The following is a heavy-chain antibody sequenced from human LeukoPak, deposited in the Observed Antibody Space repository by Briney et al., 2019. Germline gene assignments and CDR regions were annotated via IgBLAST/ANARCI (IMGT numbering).Heavy chain of an antibody. V-gene: IGHV3-7*05. Sequence: PGGSLRLSCITSGFTFASYWMSWVRQAPGKGLEWVANIKEDGSEKYYVDSVKGRFTISRDNAKNSVYLQMNSLRAEDTAVYYCAREIGSAARGRWGQGTLVIVS. CDR3: AREIGSAARGR. J-gene: IGHJ4*02. CDR1: GFTFASYW. D-gene: IGHD6-13*01. CDR2: IKEDGSEK.